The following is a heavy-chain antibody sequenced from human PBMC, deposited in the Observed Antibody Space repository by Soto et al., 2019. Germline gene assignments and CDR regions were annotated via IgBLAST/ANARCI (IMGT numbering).Heavy chain of an antibody. CDR1: GYTFTSYG. J-gene: IGHJ6*02. CDR3: ARDLRYGYRKGYGMDV. D-gene: IGHD6-13*01. Sequence: ASVKVSCKASGYTFTSYGISWVRQAPGQGLEWMGWISAYNGNTNYAQKLQGRVTMTTDTSTSTAYMELRSLRSDDTAVYYCARDLRYGYRKGYGMDVWGQGTTVTVSS. CDR2: ISAYNGNT. V-gene: IGHV1-18*01.